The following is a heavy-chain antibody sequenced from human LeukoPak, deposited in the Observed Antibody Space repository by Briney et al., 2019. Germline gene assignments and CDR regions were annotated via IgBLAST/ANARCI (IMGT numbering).Heavy chain of an antibody. D-gene: IGHD3/OR15-3a*01. CDR1: GGSINSYY. CDR3: ARFSFSPGYYIGSFDI. V-gene: IGHV4-34*01. CDR2: INHSGST. Sequence: PSETLSLTCTVSGGSINSYYWSWIRQSPEKGLEWIGEINHSGSTNYNPSLKSRVTMSLDTSRNQFSLKLSSVTAADTAVYYCARFSFSPGYYIGSFDIWGQGTVVTVSS. J-gene: IGHJ3*02.